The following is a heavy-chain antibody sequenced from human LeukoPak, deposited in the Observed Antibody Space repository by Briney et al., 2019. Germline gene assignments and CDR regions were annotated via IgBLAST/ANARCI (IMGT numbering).Heavy chain of an antibody. CDR3: AKMEVVTADDKYFQY. CDR2: ISSSGSST. Sequence: PGGSLRLSCAASGFTFSSYAMSWVRQAPGKGLEWVSAISSSGSSTYYADSVKGRFTISRDNSKNTLYLQMNSLRAEDTAVYYCAKMEVVTADDKYFQYWGQGTLVTVSS. V-gene: IGHV3-23*01. CDR1: GFTFSSYA. J-gene: IGHJ1*01. D-gene: IGHD2-21*02.